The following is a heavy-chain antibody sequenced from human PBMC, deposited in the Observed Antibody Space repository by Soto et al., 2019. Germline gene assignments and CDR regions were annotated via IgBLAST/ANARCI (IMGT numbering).Heavy chain of an antibody. CDR2: ISYDGSNK. CDR3: ATGPIAVAGSI. Sequence: PGGSLRLSCAASGFTFSSYGMHWVRQAPGKGLEWVAVISYDGSNKYYADSVKGRSTISRDNSKNTLYLQMNSLRAEDTAVYYCATGPIAVAGSIWGQGTLVTVSS. D-gene: IGHD6-19*01. V-gene: IGHV3-30*03. J-gene: IGHJ4*02. CDR1: GFTFSSYG.